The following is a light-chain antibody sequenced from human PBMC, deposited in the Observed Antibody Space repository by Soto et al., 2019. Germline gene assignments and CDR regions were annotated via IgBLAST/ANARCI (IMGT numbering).Light chain of an antibody. CDR2: SAS. Sequence: DIQLTQSPSVLSASVGDRVTITCRASQGLSNYLAWSQQKPGKAPDLLIYSASTLQSGVPSRFSGSGSGTEFSPTIRALQPEDSANYYRQKLSPSPLTFGGGTKVDIK. CDR3: QKLSPSPLT. V-gene: IGKV1-9*01. J-gene: IGKJ4*01. CDR1: QGLSNY.